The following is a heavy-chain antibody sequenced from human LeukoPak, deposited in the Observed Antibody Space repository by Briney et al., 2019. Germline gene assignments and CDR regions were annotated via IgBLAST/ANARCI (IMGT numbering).Heavy chain of an antibody. CDR3: ARDYGGNGAYYYYMDV. CDR2: MNPNSGNT. Sequence: GASVKVSCKASGYTFTSYDINWVRQATGQGLEWMGWMNPNSGNTGYAQKFQGRVTMTRNTSISTAYMELSSLRSEDTAVYYCARDYGGNGAYYYYMDVWGKGTTVTISS. V-gene: IGHV1-8*02. J-gene: IGHJ6*03. CDR1: GYTFTSYD. D-gene: IGHD4-23*01.